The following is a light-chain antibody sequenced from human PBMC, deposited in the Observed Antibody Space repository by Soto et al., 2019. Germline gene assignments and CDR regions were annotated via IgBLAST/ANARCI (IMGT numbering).Light chain of an antibody. CDR3: QHYNNWPIT. J-gene: IGKJ5*01. CDR2: GAS. Sequence: DTVLTQSPATLSLSPGERATLSCRASQSVSTDLAWYQQKPGQAPRLLIRGASTRATGIPARFSGSGSGTEFTLSISSLQSEDFAVYYCQHYNNWPITFGQGTRLEIK. CDR1: QSVSTD. V-gene: IGKV3-15*01.